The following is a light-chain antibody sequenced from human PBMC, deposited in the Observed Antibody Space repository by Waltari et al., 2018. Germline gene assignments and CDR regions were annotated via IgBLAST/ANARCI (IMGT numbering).Light chain of an antibody. J-gene: IGLJ2*01. CDR2: DKN. Sequence: SSELTQDPAVSVAMGQTVSITCQGNGLRSYYASWYQQRPGQAPILVIYDKNNRPSGVPDRFSGSSSHNTGSLTITGAQAEDEASYYCHSRDASGVAGSFGGGTKLTVL. CDR1: GLRSYY. CDR3: HSRDASGVAGS. V-gene: IGLV3-19*01.